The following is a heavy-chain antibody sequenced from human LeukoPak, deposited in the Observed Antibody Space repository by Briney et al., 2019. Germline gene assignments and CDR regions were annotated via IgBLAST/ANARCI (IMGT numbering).Heavy chain of an antibody. D-gene: IGHD3-22*01. V-gene: IGHV3-53*01. CDR1: GFTVSSNY. J-gene: IGHJ4*02. Sequence: PGGSLRLSCAASGFTVSSNYMSWVRQAPGKGLEWVSVIYSGGNTYYADSVKGRFTISRDNSKNTLYLQMNSLRAEDTAVYYCARGYYDSSGYYYVDLPTYYFDYWGQGTLVTVSS. CDR3: ARGYYDSSGYYYVDLPTYYFDY. CDR2: IYSGGNT.